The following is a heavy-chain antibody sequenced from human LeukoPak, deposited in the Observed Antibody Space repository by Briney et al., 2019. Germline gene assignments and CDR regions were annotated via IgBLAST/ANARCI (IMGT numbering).Heavy chain of an antibody. D-gene: IGHD3-16*01. CDR2: INHSGST. V-gene: IGHV4-34*01. CDR1: GGSFSGDF. CDR3: ARGLHVGETLPYYF. Sequence: PSETLSLTCAVYGGSFSGDFWSWIRQSPGRGLEWIGEINHSGSTNYNPSLKSRVTISVAPSKNQFSVKVSSVTGADTAMYYCARGLHVGETLPYYFWSRGTLVTVSS. J-gene: IGHJ4*02.